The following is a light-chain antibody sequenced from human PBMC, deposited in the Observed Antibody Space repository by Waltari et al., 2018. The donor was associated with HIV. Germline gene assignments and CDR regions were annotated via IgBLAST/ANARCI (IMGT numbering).Light chain of an antibody. J-gene: IGLJ1*01. CDR2: GNS. V-gene: IGLV1-40*01. Sequence: QSELTQPPSVSAAPGQRVTISCTGSSSNIGAGYDVHWYQQVPGRASKVVIYGNSNRPSGVPDRFSGSKSGSSASLVITGLQSEDEADYYCSSRAGGDNYVFGTGTRVSVL. CDR3: SSRAGGDNYV. CDR1: SSNIGAGYD.